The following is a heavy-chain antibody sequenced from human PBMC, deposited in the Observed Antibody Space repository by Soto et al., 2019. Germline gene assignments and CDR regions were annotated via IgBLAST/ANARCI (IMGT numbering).Heavy chain of an antibody. Sequence: PGESLKISCKGSGYTFTSYWIGWVRQMPGEGLEWMGVIYPSDSDIRYSPSFQGKVTISADKSITTAYLQWSNLKAADTAMYYCVRSGTSSGRFSDYWGQGTLVTVSS. V-gene: IGHV5-51*01. D-gene: IGHD2-15*01. CDR1: GYTFTSYW. CDR3: VRSGTSSGRFSDY. CDR2: IYPSDSDI. J-gene: IGHJ4*02.